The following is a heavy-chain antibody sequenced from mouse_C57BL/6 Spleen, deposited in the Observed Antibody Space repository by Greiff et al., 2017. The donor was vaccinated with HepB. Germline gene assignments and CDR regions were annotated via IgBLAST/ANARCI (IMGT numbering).Heavy chain of an antibody. J-gene: IGHJ4*01. CDR3: ARDAPYAMDY. CDR2: IDPSDSYT. CDR1: GYTFTSYW. V-gene: IGHV1-69*01. Sequence: QVQLQQPGAELVMPGASVKLSCKASGYTFTSYWMHWVKQRPGLGLEWIGEIDPSDSYTNYNQKFKGKSTLTVDKSSSTAYMQLSSLTSEDSAVYYCARDAPYAMDYWGQGTSVTVSS.